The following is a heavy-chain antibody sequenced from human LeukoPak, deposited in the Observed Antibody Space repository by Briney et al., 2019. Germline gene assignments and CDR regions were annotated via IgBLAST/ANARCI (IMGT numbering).Heavy chain of an antibody. V-gene: IGHV4-59*08. CDR1: GGSISSYY. CDR2: IYYSGST. CDR3: ARSLWFGEPHFDY. Sequence: SETLSLTCTVSGGSISSYYWSWIRQPPGKGLEWIGYIYYSGSTNYNPSLKSRVTISVDTSKNQFSLKLSSVTAADTAVYYCARSLWFGEPHFDYWGQGTLVTVSS. J-gene: IGHJ4*02. D-gene: IGHD3-10*01.